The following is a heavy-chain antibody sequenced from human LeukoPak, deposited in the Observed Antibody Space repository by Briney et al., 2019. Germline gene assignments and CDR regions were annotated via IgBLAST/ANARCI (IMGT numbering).Heavy chain of an antibody. CDR1: GGSISSYY. Sequence: KPSETLSLTCTVSGGSISSYYWSWIRQPPGKGLEWIGYMYYSGSTNYNPSLKSRVTISVDTSKNQFSLKLSSVTAADTAVYYCAREVRSSSWYTSGNWFDPWGQGTLVTVSS. CDR2: MYYSGST. J-gene: IGHJ5*02. CDR3: AREVRSSSWYTSGNWFDP. D-gene: IGHD6-13*01. V-gene: IGHV4-59*12.